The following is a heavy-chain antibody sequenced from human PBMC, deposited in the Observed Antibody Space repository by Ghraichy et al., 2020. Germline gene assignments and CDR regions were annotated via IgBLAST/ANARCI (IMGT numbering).Heavy chain of an antibody. J-gene: IGHJ3*02. V-gene: IGHV3-23*01. CDR1: GFTFSSYA. CDR2: ISGSGGST. Sequence: GGSLRLSCPASGFTFSSYAMSWVRQAPGKGLEWVSAISGSGGSTYYADSVKGRFTISRDNSKNTLYLQMNSLRAEDTAVYYCAKDRDYYDSSGYYPDAFDIWGQGTMVTVSS. D-gene: IGHD3-22*01. CDR3: AKDRDYYDSSGYYPDAFDI.